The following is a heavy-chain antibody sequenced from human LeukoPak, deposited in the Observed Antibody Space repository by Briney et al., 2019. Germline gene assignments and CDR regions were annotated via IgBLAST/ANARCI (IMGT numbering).Heavy chain of an antibody. CDR2: ISWDGGSR. D-gene: IGHD5-24*01. J-gene: IGHJ4*02. Sequence: GGSLRLSCAASGFSFDEYAMHWVRQPPGKGLEWVSLISWDGGSRYYPDSVKGRFTISRDNSKNSLYLQMNSLSADDTALYYCAKTSIRWLQTYYFDYWGRGTLVSVSS. CDR1: GFSFDEYA. CDR3: AKTSIRWLQTYYFDY. V-gene: IGHV3-43D*04.